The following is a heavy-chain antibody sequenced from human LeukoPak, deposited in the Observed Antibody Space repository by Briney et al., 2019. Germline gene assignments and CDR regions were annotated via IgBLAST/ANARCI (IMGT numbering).Heavy chain of an antibody. D-gene: IGHD3-22*01. J-gene: IGHJ4*02. CDR1: GFSFTHTW. CDR3: AAGSKAYDNSDFDY. Sequence: GGSLRLSCAASGFSFTHTWMNWVRQAPGKGLEWVGRIRSKSAGGTTESAAPVKGRFSISRDDSTDTLYLQMNSLTTEDTAVYLCAAGSKAYDNSDFDYWGQGTLVTVSS. CDR2: IRSKSAGGTT. V-gene: IGHV3-15*01.